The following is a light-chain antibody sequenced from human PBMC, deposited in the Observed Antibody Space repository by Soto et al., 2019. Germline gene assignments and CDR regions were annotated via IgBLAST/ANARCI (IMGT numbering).Light chain of an antibody. CDR1: QSVSSN. Sequence: EIVMTQSPATLSVSPGERATLSCRASQSVSSNLAWYQQKPGQAPRLLIYGASTRANGIPARFSGSGSGTEFILTISGLQSEDFADYYCQQYNNWPSLTFGGGTKVEIK. V-gene: IGKV3-15*01. J-gene: IGKJ4*01. CDR2: GAS. CDR3: QQYNNWPSLT.